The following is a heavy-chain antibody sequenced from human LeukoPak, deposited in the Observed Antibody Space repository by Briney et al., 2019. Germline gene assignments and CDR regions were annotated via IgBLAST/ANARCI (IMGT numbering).Heavy chain of an antibody. V-gene: IGHV3-23*01. Sequence: GGSLRLSCVASGFTFRSYAMSWVRQAPGKGLEWVSVISGSGDSTYYADSVKGRFNISRDNYKNTMYLQMNTLRVEDMAVYYCAKEWVTMVRVYYGMDAWGQGTTVTVSS. CDR1: GFTFRSYA. CDR2: ISGSGDST. D-gene: IGHD3-10*01. J-gene: IGHJ6*02. CDR3: AKEWVTMVRVYYGMDA.